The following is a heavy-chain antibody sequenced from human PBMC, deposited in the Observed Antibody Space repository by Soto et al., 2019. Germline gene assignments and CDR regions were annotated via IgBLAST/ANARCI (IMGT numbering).Heavy chain of an antibody. V-gene: IGHV3-15*01. CDR1: GFTFSNAW. CDR2: IKSKTDGGTT. J-gene: IGHJ4*02. Sequence: GSLRLSCAASGFTFSNAWMSWVRQAPGKGLEWDGRIKSKTDGGTTDYAAPVKGRFTISRDDSKNTLYLQMNSLKTEDTAVYYCTTAPDVDLDYWGQGTLVTVSS. CDR3: TTAPDVDLDY.